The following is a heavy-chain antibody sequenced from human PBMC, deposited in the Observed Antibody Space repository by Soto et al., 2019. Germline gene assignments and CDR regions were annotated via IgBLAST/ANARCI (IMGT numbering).Heavy chain of an antibody. CDR2: INHSGST. J-gene: IGHJ4*02. V-gene: IGHV4-34*01. CDR1: GVSFSGYY. D-gene: IGHD3-9*01. CDR3: ARVRIFGYYDILTGYSHFDY. Sequence: SETLSLTCAVYGVSFSGYYWSWIRQPPGKGLEWIGEINHSGSTNYNPSLKSRVTISVDTSKNQFSLKLSSVTAADTAVYYCARVRIFGYYDILTGYSHFDYWGQGTLVTVSS.